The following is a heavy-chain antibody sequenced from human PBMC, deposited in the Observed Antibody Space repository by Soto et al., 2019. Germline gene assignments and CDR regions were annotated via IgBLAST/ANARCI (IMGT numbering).Heavy chain of an antibody. V-gene: IGHV3-23*01. CDR3: AKDWYRGVATTMYYFDY. D-gene: IGHD5-12*01. CDR2: ISGSGGST. Sequence: GGSRRLSCAASGFTFSSYAMSWVRQAPGKGLEWVSAISGSGGSTYYADSVKGRFTISRDNSKNTLYLQMNSLRAEDTAVYYCAKDWYRGVATTMYYFDYWGQGTLVTVSS. CDR1: GFTFSSYA. J-gene: IGHJ4*02.